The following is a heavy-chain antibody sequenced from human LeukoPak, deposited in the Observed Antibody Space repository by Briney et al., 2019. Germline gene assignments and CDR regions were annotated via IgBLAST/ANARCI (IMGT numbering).Heavy chain of an antibody. J-gene: IGHJ4*02. CDR3: ARAVGY. CDR1: GFTFSNYS. V-gene: IGHV3-48*04. Sequence: GGSLRLSCSASGFTFSNYSMNWVRQAPGEGLEWISSISSSGDTIYYADSVKGRFTISRDNAKKSLYLQMNSVRVDDTAVYYCARAVGYWGQGTLVTVSS. CDR2: ISSSGDTI.